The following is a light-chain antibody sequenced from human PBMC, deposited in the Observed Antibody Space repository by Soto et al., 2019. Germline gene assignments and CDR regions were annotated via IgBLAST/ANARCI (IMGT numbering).Light chain of an antibody. CDR2: DVT. J-gene: IGLJ2*01. CDR3: SSYTITATL. CDR1: SSDVGTYKY. Sequence: QAVLTQPASVSGSPGQSITISCTGTSSDVGTYKYVSWYQQHPGKAPKLVISDVTNRPSGVSDRFSGSKSGNTAFLTISGLQAEDEADYYCSSYTITATLFGRGTKLTVL. V-gene: IGLV2-14*03.